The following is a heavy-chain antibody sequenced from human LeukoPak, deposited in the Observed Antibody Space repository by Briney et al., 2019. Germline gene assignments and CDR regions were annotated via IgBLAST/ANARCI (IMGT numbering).Heavy chain of an antibody. CDR2: ISGSGGST. CDR1: GFTFSSYA. Sequence: SGGSLRLSCAASGFTFSSYAMSWVRQAPGKGLEWVSAISGSGGSTYYADSVKGRFTISRDNSKNTLYLQMNSLRAEDTAVYYCAKLYCTSTSCSKGYFDYWGQGTLVTVSS. D-gene: IGHD2-2*01. CDR3: AKLYCTSTSCSKGYFDY. V-gene: IGHV3-23*01. J-gene: IGHJ4*02.